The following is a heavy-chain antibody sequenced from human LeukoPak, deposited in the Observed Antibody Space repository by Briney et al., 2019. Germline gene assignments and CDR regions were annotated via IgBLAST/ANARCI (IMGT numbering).Heavy chain of an antibody. CDR1: GFSLSTSGMR. CDR3: ARTWEYGSGSVWFDP. CDR2: IDWDDDK. J-gene: IGHJ5*02. Sequence: SGPTLVKPTQTLTLTCTFSGFSLSTSGMRVSWIRQSPGKALEWLARIDWDDDKFYSTSLKTRLTISKDTSKNQVVLTMTNMDPVDTATYYCARTWEYGSGSVWFDPWGQGTLVTVSS. D-gene: IGHD3-10*01. V-gene: IGHV2-70*04.